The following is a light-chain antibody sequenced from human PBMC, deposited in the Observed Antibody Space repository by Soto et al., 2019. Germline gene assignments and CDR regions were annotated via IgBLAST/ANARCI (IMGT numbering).Light chain of an antibody. CDR3: QQRHNWPIT. Sequence: EIVLTHSPATLSLSPWEIATLSCRASETIRGPLAWYQQRPGQPPRLLIYDTSNRATGIPARFSGSGSGTDFTLTISGLEPADLGVYYCQQRHNWPITFGQGTRLEIK. V-gene: IGKV3-11*01. CDR1: ETIRGP. CDR2: DTS. J-gene: IGKJ5*01.